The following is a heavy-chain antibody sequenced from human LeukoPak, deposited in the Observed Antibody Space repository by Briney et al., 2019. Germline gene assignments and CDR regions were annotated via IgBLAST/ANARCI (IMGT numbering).Heavy chain of an antibody. D-gene: IGHD3-10*01. CDR2: ISYDGSNK. V-gene: IGHV3-30-3*01. CDR1: GFTFSSYA. Sequence: GGSLRLSCAASGFTFSSYAMHWVRQAPGKGLEWVAVISYDGSNKYYADSVKGRFTISRDNSKNTLYLQMNSLRAEDTAVYYCARGPELRAFDIWGQGTMVTVSS. CDR3: ARGPELRAFDI. J-gene: IGHJ3*02.